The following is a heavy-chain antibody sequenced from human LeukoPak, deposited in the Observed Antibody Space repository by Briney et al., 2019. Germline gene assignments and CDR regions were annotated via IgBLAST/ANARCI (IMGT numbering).Heavy chain of an antibody. D-gene: IGHD5-12*01. CDR2: ISSSSSYI. J-gene: IGHJ4*02. CDR3: ARDWRGGYGYD. V-gene: IGHV3-21*01. Sequence: GGSLRLSCAASGFTFSSYSMNWVRQAPGKGLEWVSSISSSSSYIYYADSVKGRFTISRDNAKNSLYLQMNSLRAEDTAVYYCARDWRGGYGYDWGQGTLVTVSS. CDR1: GFTFSSYS.